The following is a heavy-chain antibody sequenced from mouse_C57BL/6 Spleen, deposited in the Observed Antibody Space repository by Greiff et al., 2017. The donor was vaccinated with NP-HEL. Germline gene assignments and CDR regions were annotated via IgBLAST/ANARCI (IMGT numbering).Heavy chain of an antibody. CDR2: INPSNGGT. CDR3: ARWHYSNYRRYFDV. V-gene: IGHV1-53*01. CDR1: GYTFTSYW. Sequence: VQLQQSGTELVKPGASVKLSCKASGYTFTSYWMHWVKQRPGQGLEWIGNINPSNGGTNYNEKFKSKATLTVDKSSSTAYMQLSSLTSEDSAVYYCARWHYSNYRRYFDVWGTGTTVTVSS. D-gene: IGHD2-5*01. J-gene: IGHJ1*03.